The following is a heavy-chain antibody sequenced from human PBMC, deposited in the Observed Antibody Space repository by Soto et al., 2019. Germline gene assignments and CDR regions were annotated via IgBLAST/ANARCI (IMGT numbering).Heavy chain of an antibody. CDR1: GGSFSGYY. D-gene: IGHD3-9*01. V-gene: IGHV4-34*01. J-gene: IGHJ4*02. CDR3: ARRLGGLVRHFDY. Sequence: SETLSLTCAVYGGSFSGYYWSWIRQPPGKGLEWIGEINHSGSTNYNPSLKSRVTISVDTSKNQFSLELSSVTAADTAVYYCARRLGGLVRHFDYWGQGTLVTVSS. CDR2: INHSGST.